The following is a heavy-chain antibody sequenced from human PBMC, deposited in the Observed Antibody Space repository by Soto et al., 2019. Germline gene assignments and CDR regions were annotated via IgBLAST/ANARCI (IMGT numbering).Heavy chain of an antibody. CDR2: IIPIFGTA. Sequence: SVKVSCKASGGTFSSYAISWVRQAPGQGLEWMGGIIPIFGTANYAQKFQGRVTITADESTSTAYMELSSLRSEDTAVYYCARGYCSGGSCFYYYYYGMDVWGQGTTVTVSS. CDR1: GGTFSSYA. D-gene: IGHD2-15*01. V-gene: IGHV1-69*13. J-gene: IGHJ6*02. CDR3: ARGYCSGGSCFYYYYYGMDV.